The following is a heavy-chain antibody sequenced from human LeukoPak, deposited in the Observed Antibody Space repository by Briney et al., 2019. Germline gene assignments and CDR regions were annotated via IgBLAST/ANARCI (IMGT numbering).Heavy chain of an antibody. CDR1: GFPFSSYW. D-gene: IGHD3-10*01. Sequence: SGGSLRLSCAASGFPFSSYWMSWVRQAPGKGLGWVANIKQDGSEKYYVDSVKGRFTISRDNAKNSLYLQMNSLRAEDTAVYYCARVYYYGSEPPAYWGQGTLVTVSS. CDR3: ARVYYYGSEPPAY. V-gene: IGHV3-7*01. J-gene: IGHJ4*02. CDR2: IKQDGSEK.